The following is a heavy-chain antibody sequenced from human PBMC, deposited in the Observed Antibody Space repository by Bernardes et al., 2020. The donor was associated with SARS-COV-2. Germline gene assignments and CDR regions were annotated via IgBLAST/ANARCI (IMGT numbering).Heavy chain of an antibody. Sequence: ASVKVSCKASGYTFTSYVVNWVRQAPGQGLEWMGWINTNTGNPMYAQGFTGRFVFSLDTSVSTAYLQISSVEPEDTAVYYCARRLPVRGVEYNWFDPWGQGTLVTVSS. CDR2: INTNTGNP. V-gene: IGHV7-4-1*02. J-gene: IGHJ5*02. CDR1: GYTFTSYV. D-gene: IGHD3-10*01. CDR3: ARRLPVRGVEYNWFDP.